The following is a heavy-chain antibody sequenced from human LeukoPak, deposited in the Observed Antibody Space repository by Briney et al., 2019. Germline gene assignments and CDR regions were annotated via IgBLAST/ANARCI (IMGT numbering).Heavy chain of an antibody. CDR2: ISGSGSDL. J-gene: IGHJ6*02. CDR1: GFSFGDYY. V-gene: IGHV3-11*01. CDR3: ARSIGYYYTMDV. D-gene: IGHD3-22*01. Sequence: GSLRLSCVACGFSFGDYYMSWIRQAPGRGLEWISYISGSGSDLYYADSVKGRFTISRDNANNSLYLQMNSLRAEDTAVYYCARSIGYYYTMDVWGQGTTVTVSS.